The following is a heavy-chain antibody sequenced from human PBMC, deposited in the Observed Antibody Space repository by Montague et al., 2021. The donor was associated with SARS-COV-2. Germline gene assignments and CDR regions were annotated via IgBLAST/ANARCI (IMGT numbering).Heavy chain of an antibody. D-gene: IGHD6-13*01. Sequence: SLRLSCEASGFTVSSNYMSWVRQAPVKGLEWVSVIYSGGSTYYAXSVXGLFTISRDNSKNTLYLQMNSLRAEDTAVYYCARGGHSSSWYYYYGMDVWGQGTTVTVSS. CDR3: ARGGHSSSWYYYYGMDV. CDR2: IYSGGST. CDR1: GFTVSSNY. J-gene: IGHJ6*02. V-gene: IGHV3-53*01.